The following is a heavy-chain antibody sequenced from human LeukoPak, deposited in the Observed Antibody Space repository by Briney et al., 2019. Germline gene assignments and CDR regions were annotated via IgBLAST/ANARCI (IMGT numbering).Heavy chain of an antibody. V-gene: IGHV4-61*02. D-gene: IGHD3-22*01. CDR1: GALISSGSYY. CDR3: ARRRMIVVVKAYYFDY. CDR2: IYTSGST. Sequence: SETLSLTCTVSGALISSGSYYWSWIRQPAGKGLEWIGRIYTSGSTNYNPSLKSRVTMSVDTSKNQFSLKLSSVTAADTAVYYCARRRMIVVVKAYYFDYWGQGTLVTVSS. J-gene: IGHJ4*02.